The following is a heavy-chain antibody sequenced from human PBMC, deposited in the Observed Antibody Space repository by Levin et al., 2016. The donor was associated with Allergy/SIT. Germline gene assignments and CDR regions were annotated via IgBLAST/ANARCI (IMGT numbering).Heavy chain of an antibody. D-gene: IGHD3-10*01. V-gene: IGHV3-23*01. CDR1: GFTFSSYA. CDR3: ASGKEWGDAGSGTMGY. J-gene: IGHJ4*02. CDR2: ISGSGGST. Sequence: GGSLRLSCAASGFTFSSYAMSWVRQAPGKGLEWVSAISGSGGSTYYADSVKGRFTISRDNSKNTLYLQMNSLRAEDTAVYYCASGKEWGDAGSGTMGYWGQGTLVTVSS.